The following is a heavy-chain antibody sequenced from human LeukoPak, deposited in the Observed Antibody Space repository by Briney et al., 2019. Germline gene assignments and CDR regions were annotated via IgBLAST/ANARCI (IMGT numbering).Heavy chain of an antibody. CDR1: GFTFSNYG. V-gene: IGHV3-33*01. Sequence: PGGSLRLSCAASGFTFSNYGMHWVRQAPGKGLEWVAVIWYDGSKNYYADSVKGRFTISRDNSKNTLYLQMNSLRVEDTAVYYCARGDYGYFYGMYVWGQGTTVTVS. CDR2: IWYDGSKN. CDR3: ARGDYGYFYGMYV. J-gene: IGHJ6*02.